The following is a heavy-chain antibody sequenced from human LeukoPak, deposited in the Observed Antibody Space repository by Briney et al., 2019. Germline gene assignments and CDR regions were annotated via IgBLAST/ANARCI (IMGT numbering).Heavy chain of an antibody. V-gene: IGHV3-30*02. Sequence: PGGSLRLSCAASGFTFSNYGMHWVRQAPGKGLEWVAVIWYDGSNKYYADSVKGRFTISRDNSKNMLYLQMNSLRPEDTAVYYCAKDRLFGSGLNGPHYYYGMDVWGQGTTVTVSS. CDR1: GFTFSNYG. CDR2: IWYDGSNK. D-gene: IGHD1-26*01. J-gene: IGHJ6*02. CDR3: AKDRLFGSGLNGPHYYYGMDV.